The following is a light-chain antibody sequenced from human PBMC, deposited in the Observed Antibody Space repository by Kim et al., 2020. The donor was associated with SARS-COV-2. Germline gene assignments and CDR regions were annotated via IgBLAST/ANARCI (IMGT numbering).Light chain of an antibody. V-gene: IGKV1-39*01. CDR2: AAS. J-gene: IGKJ1*01. Sequence: ASVRDRVTITCQASQSISSYLNWYQQKPEKAPKLLIYAASSLQSGVPSRFSGSGSGTEFTLTISSLQPEDFATYYCQQSYSTPPTFGQGTKVDIK. CDR3: QQSYSTPPT. CDR1: QSISSY.